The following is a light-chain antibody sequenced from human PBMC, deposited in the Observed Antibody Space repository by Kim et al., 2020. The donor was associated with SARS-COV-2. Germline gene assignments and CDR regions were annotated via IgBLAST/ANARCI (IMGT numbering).Light chain of an antibody. CDR1: RRGLASNS. V-gene: IGLV6-57*03. CDR2: EDN. J-gene: IGLJ3*02. CDR3: QSYDSSNWV. Sequence: GKSLTLSVPRRRRGLASNSVQWYQQRPGSAPTTVLYEDNQRPSGVPDRFSGSIDSSSNSASLTISGLKTEDEADYYCQSYDSSNWVFGGGTQLTVL.